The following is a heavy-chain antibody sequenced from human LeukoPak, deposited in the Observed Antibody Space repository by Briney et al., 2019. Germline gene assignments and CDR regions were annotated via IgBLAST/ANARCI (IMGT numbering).Heavy chain of an antibody. CDR2: IYYTGST. J-gene: IGHJ4*02. Sequence: SETLSLTCTVSGVSISTYYWSWIRQPPGKGLEWIGYIYYTGSTNYNPSLKSRVTISVDTSKNQFSLKLSSVTAADTAVYYCARDDYGLDYWGQGTLVTVSS. CDR3: ARDDYGLDY. V-gene: IGHV4-59*01. CDR1: GVSISTYY. D-gene: IGHD4-17*01.